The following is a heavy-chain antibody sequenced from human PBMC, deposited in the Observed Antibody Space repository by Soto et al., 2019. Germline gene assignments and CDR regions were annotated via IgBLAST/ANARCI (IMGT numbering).Heavy chain of an antibody. CDR1: GYTFTGYY. D-gene: IGHD5-12*01. V-gene: IGHV1-2*04. Sequence: QVQLVQSGAEVKKPGASVKVSCKASGYTFTGYYMHWVRQAPGQGLEWMGWINPNSGGTNYAQKFQGWVTMTRDTSISTAYMELSRLRSDDTAVYYCARAGGDVDIVATNNCGGDCSLDYWGQGTLVTVSS. CDR2: INPNSGGT. CDR3: ARAGGDVDIVATNNCGGDCSLDY. J-gene: IGHJ4*02.